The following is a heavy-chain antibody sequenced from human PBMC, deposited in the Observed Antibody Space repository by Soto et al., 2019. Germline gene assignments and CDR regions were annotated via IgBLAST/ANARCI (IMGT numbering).Heavy chain of an antibody. CDR2: IYPGDSDT. V-gene: IGHV5-51*01. D-gene: IGHD3-22*01. J-gene: IGHJ6*02. Sequence: YWIGWVRQMPGKCLEWMGIIYPGDSDTRYSPSFQGQVTISADKSISTAYLQWSSLKASDTAMYYCARQGADYYDSSGYYYADYYYGMDVWGQGTTVTVS. CDR1: YW. CDR3: ARQGADYYDSSGYYYADYYYGMDV.